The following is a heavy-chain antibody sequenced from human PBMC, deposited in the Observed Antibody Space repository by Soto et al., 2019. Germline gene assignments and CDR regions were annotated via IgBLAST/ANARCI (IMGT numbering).Heavy chain of an antibody. CDR3: ARVMVGATYDDFDI. Sequence: SETLSLTCTVSGGSISSYYWSWIRQPPGKGLEWIGYIYYSGSTNYNPSLKSRVTISVDTSKNQFSLKLSSVTAADTAVYYCARVMVGATYDDFDIWGQGTMVTVSS. CDR2: IYYSGST. D-gene: IGHD1-26*01. J-gene: IGHJ3*02. CDR1: GGSISSYY. V-gene: IGHV4-59*01.